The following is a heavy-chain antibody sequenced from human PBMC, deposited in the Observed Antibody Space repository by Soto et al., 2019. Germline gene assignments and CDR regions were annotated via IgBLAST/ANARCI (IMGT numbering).Heavy chain of an antibody. CDR3: AKGYPGRYGIAV. CDR1: GFTFSSYA. Sequence: EVQLLESGGGLVQPGESLRLSCAASGFTFSSYAMSWVRQAPGKGLEWVSAISGSGGSTYYADSVKGRFTISRDNSKNTLYLQMNSLRVEDTAVYYCAKGYPGRYGIAVWGQGTTVTVSS. V-gene: IGHV3-23*01. J-gene: IGHJ6*02. CDR2: ISGSGGST. D-gene: IGHD5-18*01.